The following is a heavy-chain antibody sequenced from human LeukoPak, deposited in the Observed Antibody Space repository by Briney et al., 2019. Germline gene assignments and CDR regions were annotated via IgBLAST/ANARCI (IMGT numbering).Heavy chain of an antibody. V-gene: IGHV3-9*01. D-gene: IGHD3-22*01. J-gene: IGHJ4*02. Sequence: TGRFLRLSCAAPGFTFYDYAMHWVRQAPGEGLGGGLGISWNSGSIGYADSVKGRFTISRDNAKNSLYLQMNSLRAEDTALYYCAKGGGGGYGYYFDYWGQGTLVTVSS. CDR1: GFTFYDYA. CDR2: ISWNSGSI. CDR3: AKGGGGGYGYYFDY.